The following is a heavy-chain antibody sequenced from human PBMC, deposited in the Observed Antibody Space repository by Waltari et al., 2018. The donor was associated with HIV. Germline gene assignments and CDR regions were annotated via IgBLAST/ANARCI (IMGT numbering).Heavy chain of an antibody. J-gene: IGHJ4*02. CDR1: GYTFTSYA. CDR2: INAGNGNT. D-gene: IGHD3-16*02. V-gene: IGHV1-3*01. Sequence: QVQLVQSGAEVKKPGASVKVSCKASGYTFTSYAMHWVRQAPGQRLEWMGWINAGNGNTKNSQKFQGRVTITRETSASTAYMELSSLRSEDTAVYYCARDAQGDDYVWGSYREYYFDYWGQGTLVTVSS. CDR3: ARDAQGDDYVWGSYREYYFDY.